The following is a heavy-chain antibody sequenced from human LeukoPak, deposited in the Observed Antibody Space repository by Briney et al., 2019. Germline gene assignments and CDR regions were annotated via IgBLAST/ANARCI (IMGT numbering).Heavy chain of an antibody. CDR2: IISSTTYT. Sequence: PGGSLRLSCAASGFSFSDYSMNWVRRAPGKGLEWGSSIISSTTYTYYADSVRGRFTISRDNAKSSLYLQMNSLRPEDTAVYYCARVDSSGWYHNDYWGQGTLVTVSS. V-gene: IGHV3-21*01. D-gene: IGHD6-19*01. CDR1: GFSFSDYS. J-gene: IGHJ4*02. CDR3: ARVDSSGWYHNDY.